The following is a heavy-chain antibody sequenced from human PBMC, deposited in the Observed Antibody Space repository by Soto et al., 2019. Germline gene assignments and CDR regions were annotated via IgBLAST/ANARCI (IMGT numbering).Heavy chain of an antibody. CDR2: INAGNGNT. Sequence: QVQLVQSGAEVKKPGASVKVSCKASGYTFTSYALHWVRQAPGQRLERLGWINAGNGNTKYSQKFQGRVTITMDTPASTAYIELSSLRSEDTAVYYWARGDSSILYSLDYWGQGTLVTVSS. J-gene: IGHJ4*02. V-gene: IGHV1-3*01. CDR1: GYTFTSYA. CDR3: ARGDSSILYSLDY. D-gene: IGHD6-13*01.